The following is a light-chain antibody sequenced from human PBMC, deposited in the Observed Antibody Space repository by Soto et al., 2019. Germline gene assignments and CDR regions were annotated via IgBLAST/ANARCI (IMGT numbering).Light chain of an antibody. V-gene: IGKV3-20*01. CDR2: GAS. Sequence: EIVLTQSPGTLSLSPGERATLSCRASQSVSSSYLAWYQQKPGQAPRLLIYGASSRAPGIPDRFSGSGSGTDVTLTISRLEPEDFAVYYCQQYGSSLFTFGPGTKVDIK. CDR3: QQYGSSLFT. CDR1: QSVSSSY. J-gene: IGKJ3*01.